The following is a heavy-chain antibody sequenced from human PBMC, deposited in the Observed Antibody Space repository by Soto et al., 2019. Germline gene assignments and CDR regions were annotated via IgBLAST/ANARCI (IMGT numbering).Heavy chain of an antibody. CDR1: GFTFSSYA. D-gene: IGHD2-2*03. CDR3: AKESRLGSYFDY. Sequence: EVQLLESGGGLVQPGGSLRLSCAASGFTFSSYAMSWVRQAPGKGLEWVSAISGSGGSTYYADSVKGRFTISRDNSKNTPYLQMNSLRAEDMAVYYCAKESRLGSYFDYWGQGTLVTVSS. CDR2: ISGSGGST. V-gene: IGHV3-23*01. J-gene: IGHJ4*02.